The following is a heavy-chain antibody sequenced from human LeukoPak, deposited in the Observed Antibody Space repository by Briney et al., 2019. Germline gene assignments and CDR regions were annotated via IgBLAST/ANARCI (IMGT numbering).Heavy chain of an antibody. J-gene: IGHJ6*02. Sequence: SETLSLTCTVSGGSIRSSYYYWGWIRQPPGKGLEWIGSIYDSGSTNYNPSLKSRVTISVDTSKNQFSLKLTSVTSADTAVYYCARDGPAYTSRWYDYYYGLDVWGPGTTVTVSS. V-gene: IGHV4-39*07. CDR3: ARDGPAYTSRWYDYYYGLDV. CDR2: IYDSGST. D-gene: IGHD2-2*01. CDR1: GGSIRSSYYY.